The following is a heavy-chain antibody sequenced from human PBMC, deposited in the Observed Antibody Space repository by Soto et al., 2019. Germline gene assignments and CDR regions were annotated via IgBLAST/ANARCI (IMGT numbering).Heavy chain of an antibody. Sequence: EVQLLESGGGLVQPGGSLRLSCAASGFTFTSYAMNWVRQAPGKGLEWVSAISGSGDNTYYADSVKGRFAISRDNSKNTLYLQMNSLRAKDTAVYYCAKVPIFGVVSRSYGMDVWGQGTTVTVSS. CDR1: GFTFTSYA. J-gene: IGHJ6*02. D-gene: IGHD3-3*02. V-gene: IGHV3-23*01. CDR2: ISGSGDNT. CDR3: AKVPIFGVVSRSYGMDV.